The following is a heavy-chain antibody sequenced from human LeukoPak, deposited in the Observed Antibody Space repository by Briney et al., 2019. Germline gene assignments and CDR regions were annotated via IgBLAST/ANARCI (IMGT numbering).Heavy chain of an antibody. Sequence: SETLSLTCAVDGGSFSGYYWSWIRQPPGKGLEWIGEINHSGSTNYNPSLKSRVTISVDTSKNQFSLKLSSVTAADTAVYYCARAKASGYSYGYEGWFDPWGQGTLVTVSS. D-gene: IGHD5-18*01. V-gene: IGHV4-34*01. J-gene: IGHJ5*02. CDR1: GGSFSGYY. CDR2: INHSGST. CDR3: ARAKASGYSYGYEGWFDP.